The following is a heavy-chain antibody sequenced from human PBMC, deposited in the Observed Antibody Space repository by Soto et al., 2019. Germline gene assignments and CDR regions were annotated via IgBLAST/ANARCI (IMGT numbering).Heavy chain of an antibody. CDR3: VRGGDDYGSYIDY. D-gene: IGHD4-17*01. CDR1: GYSISTGYY. J-gene: IGHJ4*02. V-gene: IGHV4-38-2*01. Sequence: SETLSLTCDVSGYSISTGYYWAWVRQPPGKGMEWIGSINHRGNSYYNPSLKSRVTISVDTPKNQGSLKVSSVTAADTAVYYCVRGGDDYGSYIDYWGQGTLVTVSS. CDR2: INHRGNS.